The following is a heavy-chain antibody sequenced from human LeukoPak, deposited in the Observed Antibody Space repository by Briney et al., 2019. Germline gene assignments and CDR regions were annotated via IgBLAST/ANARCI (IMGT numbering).Heavy chain of an antibody. CDR3: TTDPRD. J-gene: IGHJ4*02. CDR2: IKSKRDGGAR. Sequence: GGSLRLSCATSGFGFREKWMSWVRQAPGKGLEWLGRIKSKRDGGARDYAPHVRGRFTISRGDSENTLYLVITGLKTEDTGVYYCTTDPRDWGQGTAVIVYS. CDR1: GFGFREKW. V-gene: IGHV3-15*01.